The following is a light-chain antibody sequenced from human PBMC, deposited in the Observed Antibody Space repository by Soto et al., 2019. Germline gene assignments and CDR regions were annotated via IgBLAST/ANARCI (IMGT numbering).Light chain of an antibody. Sequence: DIQMTQSPSSLSASVRDEVTLTCRASQAVSNWLAWYQHRPGSAPKLLIYAASNLPSGVPARFAGSGSGTVFTLTIKSLQPEDFATYYCQQTKRFPFTFGGGTKVDMK. CDR3: QQTKRFPFT. CDR1: QAVSNW. J-gene: IGKJ4*01. V-gene: IGKV1-12*02. CDR2: AAS.